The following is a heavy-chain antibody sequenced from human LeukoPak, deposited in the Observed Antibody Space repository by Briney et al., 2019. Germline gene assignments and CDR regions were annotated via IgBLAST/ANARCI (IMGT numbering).Heavy chain of an antibody. CDR2: IYYSGST. CDR1: GGSISSSSYY. D-gene: IGHD6-13*01. V-gene: IGHV4-39*01. Sequence: SETLSLTCTVSGGSISSSSYYWGWIRQPPGKGLEWIGSIYYSGSTFYNPSLKSRVTISVDTSKNQLSLKLSSVTAADTAVYYCASDKGYSNNYFDYWGQGTLVTVSS. CDR3: ASDKGYSNNYFDY. J-gene: IGHJ4*02.